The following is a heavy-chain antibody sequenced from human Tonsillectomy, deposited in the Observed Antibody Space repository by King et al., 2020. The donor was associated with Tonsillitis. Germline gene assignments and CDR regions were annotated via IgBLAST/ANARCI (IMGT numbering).Heavy chain of an antibody. D-gene: IGHD2-8*01. CDR2: IKEDGSEK. Sequence: EVQLVEYGGGWVQPGESLRLSCAGSGFIFNNYWMTWVRHAPGKGLEWVASIKEDGSEKYYLDSVKGRFTISRDNDKNSVHLQMNSLRAEDTAVYYCGSTPNYYSFDNWGQGILVTVPS. J-gene: IGHJ4*02. CDR3: GSTPNYYSFDN. CDR1: GFIFNNYW. V-gene: IGHV3-7*01.